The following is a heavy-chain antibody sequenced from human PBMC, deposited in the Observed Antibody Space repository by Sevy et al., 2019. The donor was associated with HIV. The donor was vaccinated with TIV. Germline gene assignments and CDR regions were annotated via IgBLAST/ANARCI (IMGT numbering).Heavy chain of an antibody. V-gene: IGHV3-21*01. J-gene: IGHJ3*02. CDR2: ISFSSNYI. Sequence: LSLTCAASGFTFSSSSMNWVRQAPGKGLEWVSSISFSSNYIYYADSVKGRFTISRDNAKNSLFLQMNSLRAEDTAGYYCARDETWDAFDIWGQGTMVTVSS. CDR1: GFTFSSSS. CDR3: ARDETWDAFDI.